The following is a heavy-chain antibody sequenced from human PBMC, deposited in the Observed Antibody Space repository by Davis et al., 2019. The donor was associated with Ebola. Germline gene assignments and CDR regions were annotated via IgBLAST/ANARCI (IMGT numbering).Heavy chain of an antibody. CDR1: RGTFSSYT. V-gene: IGHV1-18*01. CDR2: INPHNGNT. CDR3: ARAKFPTTSDH. Sequence: ASVKVSCKASRGTFSSYTISWLRQAPAQALAWIGWINPHNGNTNYAQNVQGRVTMTTDTSTSTAYMEVGILRSDDTAVYYCARAKFPTTSDHWGQGTLVTVSS. J-gene: IGHJ4*02. D-gene: IGHD1-1*01.